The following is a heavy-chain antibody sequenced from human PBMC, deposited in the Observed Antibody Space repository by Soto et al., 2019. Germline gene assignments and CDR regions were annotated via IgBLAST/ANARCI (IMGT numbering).Heavy chain of an antibody. CDR3: ARAKAPLYSSSWYWFDP. Sequence: ASETLSLTCTVSGGSFSSGSYCWSWIRQPPGKGLEWIGYIYYSGSTNYNPSLKSRVTISVDTSKNQFSLKLSSVTAADTAVYYCARAKAPLYSSSWYWFDPWGQGTLVTVSS. V-gene: IGHV4-61*01. D-gene: IGHD6-13*01. CDR1: GGSFSSGSYC. J-gene: IGHJ5*02. CDR2: IYYSGST.